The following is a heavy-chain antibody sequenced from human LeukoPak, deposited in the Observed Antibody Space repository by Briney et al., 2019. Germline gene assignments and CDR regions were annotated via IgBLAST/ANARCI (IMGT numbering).Heavy chain of an antibody. J-gene: IGHJ6*02. CDR2: IIPILGVP. CDR1: GGSFSSLV. D-gene: IGHD3-9*01. CDR3: SSTIGVTNYYYGMAV. Sequence: ASVKVSCKASGGSFSSLVLSWVRQAPGQRLDWMGRIIPILGVPNYAQTFQDRVTITADKSTTTAYMELNSLRSEDTAVYFCSSTIGVTNYYYGMAVWGQGTTVTVSS. V-gene: IGHV1-69*04.